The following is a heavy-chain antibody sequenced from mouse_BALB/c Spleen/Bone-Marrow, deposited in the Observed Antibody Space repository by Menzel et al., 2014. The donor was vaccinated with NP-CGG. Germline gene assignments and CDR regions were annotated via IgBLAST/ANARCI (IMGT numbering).Heavy chain of an antibody. D-gene: IGHD1-2*01. CDR2: ISSGGRYT. CDR3: TRDQFITTATRAMDY. CDR1: GFTFSSYV. J-gene: IGHJ4*01. Sequence: EAKLVESGGGLVKPGGSLKLSCAASGFTFSSYVMSWVRQSPEKRLEWVAEISSGGRYTYYPDTVTGRFTISRDNAKNTLYLEMSSLRSEDTAMYYCTRDQFITTATRAMDYWGQGTSVTVSS. V-gene: IGHV5-9-4*01.